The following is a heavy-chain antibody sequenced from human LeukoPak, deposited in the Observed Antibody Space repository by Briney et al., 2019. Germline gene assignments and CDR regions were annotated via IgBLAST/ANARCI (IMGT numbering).Heavy chain of an antibody. V-gene: IGHV4-34*01. CDR1: GGSFSGYY. CDR3: ASSRHYDSSGYWMYYFDF. CDR2: INHSGST. Sequence: SETLSLTCAVYGGSFSGYYWSWIRQPPGKGLEWIAEINHSGSTNYNPSLKSRVTISIDTSKNQFSLKLSSATAADTAVYYCASSRHYDSSGYWMYYFDFWGQGTLVTVSS. D-gene: IGHD3-22*01. J-gene: IGHJ4*02.